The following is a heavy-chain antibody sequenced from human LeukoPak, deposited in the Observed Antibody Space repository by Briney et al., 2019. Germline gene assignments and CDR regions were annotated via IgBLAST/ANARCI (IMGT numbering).Heavy chain of an antibody. D-gene: IGHD3-10*01. CDR1: GFTFSDYS. CDR2: ISSSGSTI. J-gene: IGHJ5*02. CDR3: ARAPYYYGSGSYWFDP. Sequence: GGSLRLSCAASGFTFSDYSMNWVRQAPGKGLEWVSTISSSGSTIYYADSVKGRFTISRDNAKNSLYLQMNSLRAEDTAVYYCARAPYYYGSGSYWFDPWGQGTLVTVSS. V-gene: IGHV3-48*04.